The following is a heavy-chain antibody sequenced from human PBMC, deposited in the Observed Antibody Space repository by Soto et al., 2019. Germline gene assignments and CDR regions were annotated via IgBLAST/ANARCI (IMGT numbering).Heavy chain of an antibody. Sequence: SETLSLTCAVYGGSFSGYYWSWIRQPPGKGLEWIGEINHSGSTNYNPSLKSRVTISVDTSKNQFSLKLSSVTAADTAVYYCARGRYCSSTRCYLNYFDYWGQGTLVTVSS. CDR3: ARGRYCSSTRCYLNYFDY. D-gene: IGHD2-2*01. J-gene: IGHJ4*02. CDR1: GGSFSGYY. V-gene: IGHV4-34*01. CDR2: INHSGST.